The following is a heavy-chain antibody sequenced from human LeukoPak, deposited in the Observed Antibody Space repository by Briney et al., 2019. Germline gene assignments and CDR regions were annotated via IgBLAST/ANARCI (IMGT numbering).Heavy chain of an antibody. D-gene: IGHD6-19*01. CDR3: ARDRSRVAVAGLGAY. CDR2: ISAYNGNT. Sequence: ASVKVSCKASGYTFTSYGISWVRQAPGQGLEWMGWISAYNGNTNYAQKLQGRVTMTTDTSTSTAYMELRSLRSDDTAVYYCARDRSRVAVAGLGAYLGQGTLVTVSS. V-gene: IGHV1-18*04. J-gene: IGHJ4*02. CDR1: GYTFTSYG.